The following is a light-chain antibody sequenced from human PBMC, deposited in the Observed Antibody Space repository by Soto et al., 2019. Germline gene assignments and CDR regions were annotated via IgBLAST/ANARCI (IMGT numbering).Light chain of an antibody. V-gene: IGKV3-20*01. CDR3: QQSYRPPIT. Sequence: ESVFMQSPGTMSLSPGERITLSCRASQSVSSNLAWYQQNPGQAPRLLIYGASSRATGIPDRFSGSGSGTDFTLTISSLQPEDFATYDCQQSYRPPITSGHATRL. CDR2: GAS. J-gene: IGKJ5*01. CDR1: QSVSSN.